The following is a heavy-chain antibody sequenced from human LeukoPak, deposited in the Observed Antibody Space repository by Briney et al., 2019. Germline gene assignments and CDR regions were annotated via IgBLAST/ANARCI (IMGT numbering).Heavy chain of an antibody. D-gene: IGHD3-22*01. CDR1: GYTFTSYA. CDR3: ARLYYYDSIGIVSNAFDI. V-gene: IGHV1-3*01. Sequence: AASVKVSCKASGYTFTSYAMHWVRQAPGQRLEWMGWINAGNGNTKYSQKFQGRVTMTRNTSISTAYMELSSLRSEDTAVYYCARLYYYDSIGIVSNAFDIWGQGTMVTVSS. CDR2: INAGNGNT. J-gene: IGHJ3*02.